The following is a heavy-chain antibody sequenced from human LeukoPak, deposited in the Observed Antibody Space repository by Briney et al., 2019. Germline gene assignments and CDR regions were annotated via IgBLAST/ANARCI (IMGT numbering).Heavy chain of an antibody. CDR1: GGSISSYY. D-gene: IGHD2-2*01. CDR3: ARMYCSSTSCYPNIPYYFDY. V-gene: IGHV4-59*08. J-gene: IGHJ4*02. Sequence: SETLSLTCTVSGGSISSYYWSWIRQPPGKGLEWIGYIYYSGSTNYNPSLKSRVTISVDTSKNQFSLKLSSVPAADKAVYYCARMYCSSTSCYPNIPYYFDYWAREPWSPSPQ. CDR2: IYYSGST.